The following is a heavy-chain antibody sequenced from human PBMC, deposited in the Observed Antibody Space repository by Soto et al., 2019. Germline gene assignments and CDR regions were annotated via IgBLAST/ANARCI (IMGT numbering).Heavy chain of an antibody. CDR2: IYHSGKT. V-gene: IGHV4-30-2*01. J-gene: IGHJ4*02. CDR1: GGSISSGGYS. Sequence: SETLSLTCAVSGGSISSGGYSWSWIRQPPGKGLEWIGYIYHSGKTYYNPSLKSRVTISVDRSKNQFSLKLSSVTAADTAVYYCATDPARWGQGTLVTVSS. CDR3: ATDPAR.